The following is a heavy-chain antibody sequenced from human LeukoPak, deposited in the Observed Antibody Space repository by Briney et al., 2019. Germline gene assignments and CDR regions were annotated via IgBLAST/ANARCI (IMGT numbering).Heavy chain of an antibody. CDR3: ARSYYYNRSGYYYIWFDT. CDR2: ICASGDT. J-gene: IGHJ5*02. CDR1: GGSISSGSYY. V-gene: IGHV4-61*02. Sequence: SQTLSLTCTVSGGSISSGSYYWSWIRQPAGKGLELIGRICASGDTHYKPSLESRVTISIDTSKNQFSLKLSSVTAADTAVYYCARSYYYNRSGYYYIWFDTWGQGTLVTVSS. D-gene: IGHD3-22*01.